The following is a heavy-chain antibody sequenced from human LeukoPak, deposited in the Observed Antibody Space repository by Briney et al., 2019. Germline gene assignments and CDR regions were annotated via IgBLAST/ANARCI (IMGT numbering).Heavy chain of an antibody. CDR2: ISSNRGST. J-gene: IGHJ4*02. D-gene: IGHD5-12*01. CDR1: GFTFSSYA. V-gene: IGHV3-64*01. Sequence: PGGSLRLSCAASGFTFSSYAMHWVRQAPGKGLEYVSAISSNRGSTYYANFVEGRFTISRDNSKNTLYLQMGSLRAEDMAMYYCAKCGYSGCHLMDYWGQGTLVTVSS. CDR3: AKCGYSGCHLMDY.